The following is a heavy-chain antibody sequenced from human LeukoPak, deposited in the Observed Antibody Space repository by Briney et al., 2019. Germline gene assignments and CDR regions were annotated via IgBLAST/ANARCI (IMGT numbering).Heavy chain of an antibody. V-gene: IGHV4-39*07. CDR1: GGSISSSSYY. J-gene: IGHJ6*03. D-gene: IGHD6-19*01. Sequence: PSETLSLTSTVSGGSISSSSYYWGWIRQPPGKGLEWIGSIYYSGSTYYNPSLKSRVTMSVDTSKNQFSLKLSSVTAADTAVYYCARDLYSSGWYLDYYYYMDVWGKGTTVTVSS. CDR2: IYYSGST. CDR3: ARDLYSSGWYLDYYYYMDV.